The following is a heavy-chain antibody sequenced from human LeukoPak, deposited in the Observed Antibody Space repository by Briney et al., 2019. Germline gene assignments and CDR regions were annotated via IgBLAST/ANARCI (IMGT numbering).Heavy chain of an antibody. V-gene: IGHV3-23*01. D-gene: IGHD2-2*01. CDR1: GFTFSRRA. Sequence: PGGSLRLSCAASGFTFSRRALSWVRQAPGKGLQWVSTISGGGGSTYYADSVKGRFTISRDNSKDTLYLQVNGLRAEDTAVYYCAKEGGYCSSSSCSDYFDYWGQGTLVTVSS. CDR2: ISGGGGST. J-gene: IGHJ4*02. CDR3: AKEGGYCSSSSCSDYFDY.